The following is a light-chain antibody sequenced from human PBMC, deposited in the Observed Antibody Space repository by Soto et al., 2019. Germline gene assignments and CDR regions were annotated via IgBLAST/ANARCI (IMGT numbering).Light chain of an antibody. CDR1: QSLLHSNGYTY. CDR2: LGS. CDR3: MQNLQTPYT. J-gene: IGKJ2*01. Sequence: DIVMTQSPLSLPVTPGEPASISCRSSQSLLHSNGYTYLDWYLQKPGQSPQLLIYLGSNRASGVPDRFSGSGSGTDFTLQISRVEAEDVGVYYCMQNLQTPYTFGQGTKLEIK. V-gene: IGKV2-28*01.